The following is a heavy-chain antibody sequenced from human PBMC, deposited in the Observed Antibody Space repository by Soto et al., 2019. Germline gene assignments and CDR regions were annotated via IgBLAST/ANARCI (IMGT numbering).Heavy chain of an antibody. D-gene: IGHD1-7*01. CDR1: GGSISSSSYY. CDR3: ARGGTGTNWFDP. CDR2: IYYSGST. J-gene: IGHJ5*02. Sequence: PSETLSLSCTVSGGSISSSSYYWGWIRQPPGKELEWIGSIYYSGSTYYNPSLKSRVTISVDTSKNQFSLKLSSVTAADTAVYYCARGGTGTNWFDPWGQGTLVTVSS. V-gene: IGHV4-39*01.